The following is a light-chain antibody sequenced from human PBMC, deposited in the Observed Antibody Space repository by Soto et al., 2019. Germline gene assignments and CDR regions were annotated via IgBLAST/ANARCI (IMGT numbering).Light chain of an antibody. CDR3: QQYKNWPQT. CDR2: GAS. J-gene: IGKJ1*01. Sequence: ETVMTQSPATLSVSPGERATLSCRASQSVSSNLAWYQQRPGQAPRLLIYGASTRATGIPARFSGSGSGTEFTLTISSLQSEDFAVYYCQQYKNWPQTFGQGTKVEI. V-gene: IGKV3D-15*01. CDR1: QSVSSN.